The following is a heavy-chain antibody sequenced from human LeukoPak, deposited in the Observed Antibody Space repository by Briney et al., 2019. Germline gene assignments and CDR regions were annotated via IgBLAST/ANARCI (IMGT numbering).Heavy chain of an antibody. Sequence: SVKVSCKASGYTFSSYAISWVRQAPGQGLEWMGGIIPIFGTANYAQKFQGRVTITTDESTSTAYMELSSLRSEDTAVYYCASLYVDRQNPYYYYYMDVWGKGTTVTVSS. V-gene: IGHV1-69*05. D-gene: IGHD2-8*01. CDR1: GYTFSSYA. CDR3: ASLYVDRQNPYYYYYMDV. J-gene: IGHJ6*03. CDR2: IIPIFGTA.